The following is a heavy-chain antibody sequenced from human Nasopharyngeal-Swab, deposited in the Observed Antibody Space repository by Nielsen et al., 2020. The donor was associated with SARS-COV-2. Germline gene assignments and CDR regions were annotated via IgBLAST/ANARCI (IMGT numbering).Heavy chain of an antibody. Sequence: VRQMPGKGLERVSYISSSGSTIYYADSVKGRFTISRDNAKNSLYLQMNSLRAEDTAVYYCARDGYSSSSSYYYYYGMDVWGQGTTVTVSS. D-gene: IGHD6-6*01. J-gene: IGHJ6*02. V-gene: IGHV3-11*01. CDR3: ARDGYSSSSSYYYYYGMDV. CDR2: ISSSGSTI.